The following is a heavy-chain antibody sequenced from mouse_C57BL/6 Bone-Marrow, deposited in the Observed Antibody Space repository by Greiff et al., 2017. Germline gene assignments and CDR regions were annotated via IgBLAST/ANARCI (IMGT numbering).Heavy chain of an antibody. Sequence: QVQLQQPGAELVKPGASVKMSCKASGYTFTSYWITWVKQRPGQGLEWIGDIYPGSGSTNYNEKFKSKATLTVDTSSSTAYMQLSSLTSADSAVYYCASTMVTTTPSAYWGQGTLVTVSA. V-gene: IGHV1-55*01. CDR2: IYPGSGST. CDR3: ASTMVTTTPSAY. J-gene: IGHJ3*01. CDR1: GYTFTSYW. D-gene: IGHD2-2*01.